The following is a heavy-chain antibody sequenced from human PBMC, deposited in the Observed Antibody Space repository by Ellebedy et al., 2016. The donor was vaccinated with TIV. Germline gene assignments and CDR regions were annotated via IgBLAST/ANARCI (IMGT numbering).Heavy chain of an antibody. CDR2: IKNTGAT. V-gene: IGHV4-34*01. Sequence: MPGGSLRLSCAVSGGSFSDSFWSWIRQSPGQGLEWIAEIKNTGATLYNPSLKRRATIFVDASRNQFSLRRTSVPAADSAVYFCSGRVFPPRAAPDFARFRDTYFDPWGQGTLVTVSS. CDR3: SGRVFPPRAAPDFARFRDTYFDP. J-gene: IGHJ5*02. D-gene: IGHD3-10*01. CDR1: GGSFSDSF.